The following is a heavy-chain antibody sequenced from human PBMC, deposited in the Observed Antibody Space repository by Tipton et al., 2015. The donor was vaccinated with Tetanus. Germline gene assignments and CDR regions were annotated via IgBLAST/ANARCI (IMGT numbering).Heavy chain of an antibody. CDR2: IHDSGTT. J-gene: IGHJ6*02. D-gene: IGHD3-10*01. Sequence: GLVKPSETLSLTCAVSGASISPYYWSWIRQPPGKGLEWIGSIHDSGTTNYNPSLKSRLTMSVDTSQKQISLKVNSVTAADTAVYYCARDRGVRGGYYYYHGMDVWGQGTTVTVSS. CDR1: GASISPYY. V-gene: IGHV4-59*12. CDR3: ARDRGVRGGYYYYHGMDV.